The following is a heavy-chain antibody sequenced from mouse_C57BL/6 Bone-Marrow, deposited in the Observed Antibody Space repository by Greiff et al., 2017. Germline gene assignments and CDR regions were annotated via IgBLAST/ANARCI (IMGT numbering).Heavy chain of an antibody. V-gene: IGHV1-55*01. Sequence: VQLQQPGAELVKPGASVKMSCKASGYTFTSYWITWVKPRPGQGLEWIGDLYPGSGSTNYNEKFKSKATLTVDTSSSAAYMQLRILTYEDSAVYYCARSWGVRWFFAYWGQGTLVTVSA. D-gene: IGHD2-3*01. CDR2: LYPGSGST. CDR1: GYTFTSYW. J-gene: IGHJ3*01. CDR3: ARSWGVRWFFAY.